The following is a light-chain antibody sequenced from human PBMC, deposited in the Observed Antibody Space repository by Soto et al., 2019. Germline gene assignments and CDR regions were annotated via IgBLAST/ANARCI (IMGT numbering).Light chain of an antibody. CDR1: SSDVGRYNL. V-gene: IGLV2-23*01. CDR2: EDI. J-gene: IGLJ2*01. CDR3: CSYAGGTSVV. Sequence: QSALTQPASVSGSPGQSITISCTGSSSDVGRYNLVSWYQQHPGKAPKLIIYEDIERPSGVSNRFSGSKSGNTASLTISGLQTEDRADYYCCSYAGGTSVVFGGGTKVTVL.